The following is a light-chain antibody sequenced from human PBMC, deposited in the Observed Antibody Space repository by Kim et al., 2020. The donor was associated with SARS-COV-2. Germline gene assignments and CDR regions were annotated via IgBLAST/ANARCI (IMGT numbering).Light chain of an antibody. Sequence: TISCTGSSSNIGAGYDVQWYQHLPGTAPKLLIYGNSNRPSGVPDRFSGSKSGTSASLAITGLQAEDEADYYCQSYDSSLSGYVVFGGGTKLTVL. J-gene: IGLJ2*01. CDR1: SSNIGAGYD. CDR2: GNS. CDR3: QSYDSSLSGYVV. V-gene: IGLV1-40*01.